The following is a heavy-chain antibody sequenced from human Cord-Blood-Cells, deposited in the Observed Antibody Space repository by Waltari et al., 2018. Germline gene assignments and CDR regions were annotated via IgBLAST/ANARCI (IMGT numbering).Heavy chain of an antibody. V-gene: IGHV3-11*01. CDR1: GFTFSDYY. Sequence: QVQLVESGGGLVKPGGSLRLSCAASGFTFSDYYLSWMRQAPGKGLEWVSYISRSGSTIYYADTVQGRFTIYRDNAKNSLYLQMNSLRAEDTAVYYGASPEAAGNPDYWGQGTLVTVSS. J-gene: IGHJ4*02. D-gene: IGHD6-13*01. CDR2: ISRSGSTI. CDR3: ASPEAAGNPDY.